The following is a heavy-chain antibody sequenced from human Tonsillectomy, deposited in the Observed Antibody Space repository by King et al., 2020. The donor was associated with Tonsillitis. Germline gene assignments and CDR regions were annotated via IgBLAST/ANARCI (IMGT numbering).Heavy chain of an antibody. Sequence: VQLQQWGAGLLKPSETLSLTCAVYGGSFSGYYWSWIRQPPGKGLEWIGEINHSGGTNYNPSLKSRVTVSVDTSKNQFSLKLSSVTAADTAVYYCARGRWGRSDYWSQGTLVTVSS. J-gene: IGHJ4*02. CDR2: INHSGGT. D-gene: IGHD3-16*01. CDR3: ARGRWGRSDY. CDR1: GGSFSGYY. V-gene: IGHV4-34*01.